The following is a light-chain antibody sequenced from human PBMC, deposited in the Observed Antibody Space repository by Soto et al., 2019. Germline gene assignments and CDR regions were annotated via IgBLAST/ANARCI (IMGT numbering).Light chain of an antibody. CDR2: GAS. CDR1: QSVSSD. Sequence: EIVMTQSPATLSVSPGERATLSCRASQSVSSDLAWYHQKPGQAPRLLIYGASTRATGIPARFSGSGSGTDFTLTISRLEPEDFAVYYCQQYGSSPSFGQGTKVDIK. J-gene: IGKJ1*01. CDR3: QQYGSSPS. V-gene: IGKV3-20*01.